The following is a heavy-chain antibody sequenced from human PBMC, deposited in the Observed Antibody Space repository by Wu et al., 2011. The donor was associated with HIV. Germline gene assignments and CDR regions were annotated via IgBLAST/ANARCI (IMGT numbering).Heavy chain of an antibody. D-gene: IGHD2-21*01. Sequence: HVQLVQSGAEVKKPGSSVKVSCKASGDTFSSFAISWVRQAPGQGLEWMGGIIPIFDTANYAQKFQGRVTITTDESTSTVYMELNSLRSEDTAVYYCARDFGGDGDSWGQGTLVTVSS. CDR2: IIPIFDTA. CDR3: ARDFGGDGDS. J-gene: IGHJ4*02. CDR1: GDTFSSFA. V-gene: IGHV1-69*05.